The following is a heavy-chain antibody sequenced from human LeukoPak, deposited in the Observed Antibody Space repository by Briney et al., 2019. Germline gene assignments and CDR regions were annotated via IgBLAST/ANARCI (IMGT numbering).Heavy chain of an antibody. V-gene: IGHV3-23*01. CDR2: ISDSGGNT. D-gene: IGHD6-19*01. CDR3: AKDRQYDSSGWYY. J-gene: IGHJ4*02. CDR1: GFIFSSYA. Sequence: GGSLRLSCAASGFIFSSYAMSWVRQAPGKGLEWVSAISDSGGNTYYADSVKGRFTISRDNSKNTLYLQMNSLRAEDTAVYYSAKDRQYDSSGWYYWGQGTLVTVSS.